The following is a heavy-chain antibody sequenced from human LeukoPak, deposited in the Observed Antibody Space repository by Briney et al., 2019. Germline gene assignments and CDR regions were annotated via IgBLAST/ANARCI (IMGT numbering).Heavy chain of an antibody. Sequence: PSETLSLTCTVSGGSISSSSYYWGWIRQPPGKGLEWIGSIYYSGSTYYNPSLKSRVTISVDTSKNQFSLKLSSVTAADTAVYYCASAYCGGDCTPYWYFDLWGRGTLVTASS. D-gene: IGHD2-21*02. CDR3: ASAYCGGDCTPYWYFDL. CDR1: GGSISSSSYY. J-gene: IGHJ2*01. CDR2: IYYSGST. V-gene: IGHV4-39*07.